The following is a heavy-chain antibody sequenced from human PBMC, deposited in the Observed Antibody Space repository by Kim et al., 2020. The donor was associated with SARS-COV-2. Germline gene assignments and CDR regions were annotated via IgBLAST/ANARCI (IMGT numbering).Heavy chain of an antibody. CDR1: GFIFNNFE. D-gene: IGHD4-17*01. J-gene: IGHJ5*02. CDR2: ISSSGGTI. Sequence: GGSLRLSCAASGFIFNNFEMNWVRQAPGKGLEWISYISSSGGTIHYADSVRGRFTISRDNVKNLLYLQMNSLRADDTAAYYCERPGASWGQGTLVTVSS. V-gene: IGHV3-48*03. CDR3: ERPGAS.